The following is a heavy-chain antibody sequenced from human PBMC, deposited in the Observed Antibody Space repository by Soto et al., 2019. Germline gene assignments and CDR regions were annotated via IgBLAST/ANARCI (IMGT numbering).Heavy chain of an antibody. D-gene: IGHD3-3*01. Sequence: QVQLQQWGAGLLKPSETLSLTCAVYGGSFSGYYWSWIRQPPGKGLEWIGEINHSGSTNYNPSLKSRVTISVDTSKPQFSLKLSSVTAADTAVYYCARAGITIFGVAPNWFDPWGQGTLVTVSS. CDR2: INHSGST. J-gene: IGHJ5*02. V-gene: IGHV4-34*01. CDR1: GGSFSGYY. CDR3: ARAGITIFGVAPNWFDP.